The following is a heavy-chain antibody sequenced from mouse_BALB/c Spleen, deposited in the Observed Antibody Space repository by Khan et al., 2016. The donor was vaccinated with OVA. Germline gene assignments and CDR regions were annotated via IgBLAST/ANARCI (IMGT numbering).Heavy chain of an antibody. J-gene: IGHJ4*01. CDR3: ARGGAAYYRNDGGAMEY. Sequence: QIQLVQSRPELKKPGETVRISCKASGYTFTTAGMQWVQKMPGKGLKWIGWINTHSGVPKYAEDFKGRFAFSLETSANTAYLQITNLKNEDTATYFFARGGAAYYRNDGGAMEYWGQGTSVTVSS. V-gene: IGHV9-4*02. CDR1: GYTFTTAG. CDR2: INTHSGVP. D-gene: IGHD2-14*01.